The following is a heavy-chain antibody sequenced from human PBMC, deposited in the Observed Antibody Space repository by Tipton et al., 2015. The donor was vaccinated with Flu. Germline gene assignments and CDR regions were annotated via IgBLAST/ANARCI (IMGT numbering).Heavy chain of an antibody. V-gene: IGHV3-23*01. CDR3: AKAANPYCSDASCYIEVHYYYGMDV. CDR1: GFTFSNYA. CDR2: IGGSGGTT. J-gene: IGHJ6*02. Sequence: SLRLSCAASGFTFSNYAMSWVSQAPGKGLEWVSGIGGSGGTTHYADSVKGRFTISRDNSKNTLYLQMNSLRAEDTAVYYCAKAANPYCSDASCYIEVHYYYGMDVWGQGTTVTVSS. D-gene: IGHD2-2*02.